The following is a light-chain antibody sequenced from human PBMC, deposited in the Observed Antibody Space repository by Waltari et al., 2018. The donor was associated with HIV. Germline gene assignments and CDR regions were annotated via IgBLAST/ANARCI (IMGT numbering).Light chain of an antibody. Sequence: DIQMTQSPPSLSASVAHKLNITCRASQTINTNLNWYQHKSGKAPKVLIYDTSTLRSKVPSRFSGSGSGTEFTRTITSLQSDDSATYYCQQSDKTPPTFGGGTTVEIK. CDR2: DTS. CDR3: QQSDKTPPT. CDR1: QTINTN. V-gene: IGKV1-39*01. J-gene: IGKJ4*01.